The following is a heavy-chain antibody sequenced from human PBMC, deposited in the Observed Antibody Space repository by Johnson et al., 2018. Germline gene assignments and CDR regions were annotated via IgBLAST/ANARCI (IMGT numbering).Heavy chain of an antibody. CDR3: AKAHGDYASYYYYYYMDV. CDR2: ISYDGSNK. Sequence: QVQLVQSGGGVVQPGRSLRLSCAASGFTFSSYAMHWVRQAPGKGLEWVAVISYDGSNKYYADSVKGRFTISRANSKNTLYLQKNSLRAEDTAVYYCAKAHGDYASYYYYYYMDVWGKGTTVTVSS. J-gene: IGHJ6*03. V-gene: IGHV3-30-3*01. D-gene: IGHD4-17*01. CDR1: GFTFSSYA.